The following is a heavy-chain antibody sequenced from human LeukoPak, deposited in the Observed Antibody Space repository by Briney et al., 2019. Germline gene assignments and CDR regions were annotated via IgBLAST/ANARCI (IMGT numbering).Heavy chain of an antibody. Sequence: PSETLSLTCAVYGGSFSGYYWSWIRQPPGKGLEWIGEINHSGSTNYNPSLKSRVTISVDTSKNQFSLKLSSVTAADTAVYYCARVFTRTAFDYWGQGTLVTVSS. V-gene: IGHV4-34*01. CDR2: INHSGST. CDR3: ARVFTRTAFDY. J-gene: IGHJ4*02. CDR1: GGSFSGYY. D-gene: IGHD3-16*01.